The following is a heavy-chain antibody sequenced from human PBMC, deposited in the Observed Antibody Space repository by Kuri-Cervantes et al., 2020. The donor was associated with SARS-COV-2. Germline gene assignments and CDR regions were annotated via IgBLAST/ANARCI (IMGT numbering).Heavy chain of an antibody. CDR1: GFTFDDYA. Sequence: GESLKISCAASGFTFDDYAMHWVRQAPGKGLEWVSGVSWNGSRTHYADSVKGRFIISRDNSRNFLYQQMNSLRPEDMAVYYCVRHKAASGIVAPDWGQGTLVTVSS. V-gene: IGHV3-19*01. CDR3: VRHKAASGIVAPD. D-gene: IGHD6-13*01. CDR2: VSWNGSRT. J-gene: IGHJ4*02.